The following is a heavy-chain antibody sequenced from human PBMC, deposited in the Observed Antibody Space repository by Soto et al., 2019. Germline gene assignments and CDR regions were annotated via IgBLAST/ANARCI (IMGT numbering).Heavy chain of an antibody. V-gene: IGHV4-31*03. D-gene: IGHD2-21*01. CDR3: ARLRIATNNYKWLDP. Sequence: SETLSFTCSVSGAALNSGNYYWSWIRQVPGKGLEWIGHIYVTGAVDYNPSLRDRITISQDTSERQFSLNLRLVTAADTAVYYCARLRIATNNYKWLDPWGQGTLVTVSS. CDR1: GAALNSGNYY. CDR2: IYVTGAV. J-gene: IGHJ5*02.